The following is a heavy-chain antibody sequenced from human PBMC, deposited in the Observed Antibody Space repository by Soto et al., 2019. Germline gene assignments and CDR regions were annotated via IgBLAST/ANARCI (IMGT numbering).Heavy chain of an antibody. J-gene: IGHJ4*01. CDR1: GFSFRNAW. CDR2: IKSKRDGGTT. Sequence: GGSLRLSCAASGFSFRNAWMNWVRQAPGKGLEWVGRIKSKRDGGTTDYAAPVKGRFTISRDDSKNMLFLQMDSLKIEDTAVYYCSTDEGEWGQGALVPVSS. CDR3: STDEGE. V-gene: IGHV3-15*07. D-gene: IGHD3-16*01.